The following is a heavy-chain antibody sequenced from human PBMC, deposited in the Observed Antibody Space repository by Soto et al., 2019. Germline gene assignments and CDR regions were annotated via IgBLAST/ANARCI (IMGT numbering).Heavy chain of an antibody. CDR3: ARSRGSYYSNFDP. CDR1: ADTFTGYT. CDR2: VIPILGAS. Sequence: QVQLVQSGAEVKKPGSSVKVSCKASADTFTGYTVTWVRQAPGQGLEWVGRVIPILGASNYAQKFQGRVSISADKSTDTAYIVLTGLTSEDTAVYYCARSRGSYYSNFDPWGQGTLVTVSS. D-gene: IGHD3-10*01. J-gene: IGHJ5*02. V-gene: IGHV1-69*08.